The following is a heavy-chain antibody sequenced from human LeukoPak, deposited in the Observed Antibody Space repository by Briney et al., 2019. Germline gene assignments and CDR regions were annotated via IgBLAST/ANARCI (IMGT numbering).Heavy chain of an antibody. Sequence: GGSLRLSCAASGFTFSSYAMSWVRQAPGKGLEWVSAISGSGGSTYYADSVKGRFTISRDNSKNTLYLQMNSLRAEDTAVYYCAKGSRVYYDSSGYCSWGQGTLVTVSS. D-gene: IGHD3-22*01. CDR1: GFTFSSYA. V-gene: IGHV3-23*01. CDR3: AKGSRVYYDSSGYCS. CDR2: ISGSGGST. J-gene: IGHJ5*02.